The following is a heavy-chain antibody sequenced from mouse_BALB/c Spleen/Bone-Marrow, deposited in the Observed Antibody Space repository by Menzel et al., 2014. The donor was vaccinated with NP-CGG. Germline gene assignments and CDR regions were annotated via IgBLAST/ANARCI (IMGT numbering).Heavy chain of an antibody. CDR3: TRHVEVRRFYYALDY. CDR1: GFTFSSYS. D-gene: IGHD2-14*01. Sequence: DVMLVESGGGLVQPGGSLKLSCTASGFTFSSYSMSWVRQTPEKRLEWVAYISNGGGSTYYPDAVKGRFTISRDNAENSLYLQMSSLKSEDTAMYYCTRHVEVRRFYYALDYWGQGTSVTVSS. J-gene: IGHJ4*01. CDR2: ISNGGGST. V-gene: IGHV5-12-2*01.